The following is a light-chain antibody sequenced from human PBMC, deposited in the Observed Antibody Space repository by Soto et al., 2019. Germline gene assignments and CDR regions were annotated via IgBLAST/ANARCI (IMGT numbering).Light chain of an antibody. CDR2: DTS. J-gene: IGKJ4*01. Sequence: EVVMRQSPATLSVSPGESATLSCRASQVFGGTLAWYQHKPVQTPSLLIYDTSTRATGVPTRFSGSRSGAEFTLTINSLQSEDFAVYYCQPYNNWPLTFGGGTKVDIK. CDR3: QPYNNWPLT. CDR1: QVFGGT. V-gene: IGKV3-15*01.